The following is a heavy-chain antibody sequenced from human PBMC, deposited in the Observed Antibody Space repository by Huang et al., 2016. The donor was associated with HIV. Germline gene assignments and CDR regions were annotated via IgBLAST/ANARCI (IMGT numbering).Heavy chain of an antibody. CDR2: RTYEGGNE. V-gene: IGHV3-30*18. D-gene: IGHD6-19*01. J-gene: IGHJ4*02. CDR3: AKDQGSGWFGIDY. CDR1: GFIFRSYG. Sequence: QVHLVESGGGVVQPGGSLRLSCAASGFIFRSYGMHWVRQAPGRGAEGVAVRTYEGGNEYYTDSVRGRFTSSRDNSKNTMYLQMDSLRAEDTAVYYCAKDQGSGWFGIDYWGQGNLVTVSS.